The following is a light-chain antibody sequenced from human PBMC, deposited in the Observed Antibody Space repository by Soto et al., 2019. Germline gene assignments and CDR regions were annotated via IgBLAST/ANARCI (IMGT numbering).Light chain of an antibody. CDR2: DAS. CDR3: QQYNSYSPWT. CDR1: QNVNKW. V-gene: IGKV1-5*01. Sequence: DIPMTQSPSTLSASVGDRVTITCRASQNVNKWLAWFQQKPGKVPKLLIFDASTLQSGVPSRFGGSGSGTEFTLTITSLQPDDFATYYCQQYNSYSPWTFGPGTKVEI. J-gene: IGKJ1*01.